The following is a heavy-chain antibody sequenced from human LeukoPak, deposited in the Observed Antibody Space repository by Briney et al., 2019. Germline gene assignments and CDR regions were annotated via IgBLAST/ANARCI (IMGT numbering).Heavy chain of an antibody. CDR1: GFTFSSYA. CDR2: ISGSGGST. CDR3: AKVPYIVVVVAATDY. Sequence: PGGSLRLSCAASGFTFSSYAMSWVRQAPGKGLEWVSAISGSGGSTYYADSVKGRFTISRDNSKNTLYLQMNSLRAEDTAVYYCAKVPYIVVVVAATDYWGQGTLVTVSS. J-gene: IGHJ4*02. D-gene: IGHD2-15*01. V-gene: IGHV3-23*01.